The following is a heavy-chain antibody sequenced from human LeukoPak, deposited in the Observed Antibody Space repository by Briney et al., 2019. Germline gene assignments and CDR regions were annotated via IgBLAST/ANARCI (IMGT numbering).Heavy chain of an antibody. CDR3: ARDITVTRESDY. Sequence: GGSLRLSCAASRFTFSSYSMNWVRQAPGKGLEWVSSITSSSYIYYADSVKGRFTISRDNAKNSLYLQMNSLRAEDTAVYYCARDITVTRESDYWGQGTLVTVSS. J-gene: IGHJ4*02. CDR2: ITSSSYI. CDR1: RFTFSSYS. V-gene: IGHV3-21*01. D-gene: IGHD3-3*01.